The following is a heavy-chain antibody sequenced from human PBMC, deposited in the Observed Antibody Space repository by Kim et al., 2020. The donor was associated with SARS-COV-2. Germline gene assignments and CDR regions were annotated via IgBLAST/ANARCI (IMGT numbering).Heavy chain of an antibody. CDR1: GFTFSNFE. J-gene: IGHJ4*02. CDR2: ISSSGTNK. V-gene: IGHV3-48*03. Sequence: GGSLRLSCAVSGFTFSNFEMNWVRQAPGKGLEWVSYISSSGTNKFYADSVKGRFTISRDNAKNSLYLQMDSLRADDTAVYYCARGHFWSGYDYWGRGTLV. CDR3: ARGHFWSGYDY. D-gene: IGHD3-3*02.